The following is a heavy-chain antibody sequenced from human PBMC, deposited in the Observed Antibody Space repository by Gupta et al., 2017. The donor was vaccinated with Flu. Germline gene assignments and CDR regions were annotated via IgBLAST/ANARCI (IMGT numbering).Heavy chain of an antibody. CDR3: SRGETGPSPPGRNDC. J-gene: IGHJ4*02. CDR2: IRNKANSYTT. Sequence: VRLVESGGGLVQPGGPLRLSCVVCAFPFSEPYMAWIRQAPGKGLEWVGRIRNKANSYTTEYAASVKDRFTITRDDSKDSLYLQMNSLNNGDTAGYYCSRGETGPSPPGRNDCWGQGTLVTGSS. V-gene: IGHV3-72*01. CDR1: AFPFSEPY. D-gene: IGHD1-14*01.